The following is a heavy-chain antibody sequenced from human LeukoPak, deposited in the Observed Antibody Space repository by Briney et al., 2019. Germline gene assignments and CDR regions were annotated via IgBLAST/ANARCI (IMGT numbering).Heavy chain of an antibody. D-gene: IGHD6-19*01. CDR1: GYSFSSYW. J-gene: IGHJ4*02. CDR3: ARQRSVAGTDFDY. Sequence: GESLKISCKGSGYSFSSYWIGWVRQMPGKGLEWMGIIYPGDSDTRYSPSFQGQVTISADKSISTAYLQWSSLKASDTAMYYCARQRSVAGTDFDYWGQGTLVTVSS. V-gene: IGHV5-51*01. CDR2: IYPGDSDT.